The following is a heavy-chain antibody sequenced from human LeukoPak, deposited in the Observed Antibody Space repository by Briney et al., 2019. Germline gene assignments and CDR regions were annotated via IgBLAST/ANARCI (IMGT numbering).Heavy chain of an antibody. CDR3: TTTYHYDSSPGSFDY. Sequence: GGSLRLSCAASGFTFTNAWMNRVRQAPGKGLEWVGRIKSKADGGISDYAKPVKGRFTFSRDDSKNTLYLLMNSLKTEDTGVYYCTTTYHYDSSPGSFDYWGQGTLVTVSS. D-gene: IGHD3-22*01. V-gene: IGHV3-15*01. J-gene: IGHJ4*02. CDR1: GFTFTNAW. CDR2: IKSKADGGIS.